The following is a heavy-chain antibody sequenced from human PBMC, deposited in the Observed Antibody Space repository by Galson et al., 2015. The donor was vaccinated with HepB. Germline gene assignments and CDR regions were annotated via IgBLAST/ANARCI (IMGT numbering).Heavy chain of an antibody. J-gene: IGHJ1*01. Sequence: VSCKASGYTFISYAMHWVRQAPRQRLEWMGCINAGSDNTKFSQKFQGRVTITRDTSANTAYMELSSLRSEDTAVYYCARDVDSAWYGYFQHWGQGTLVTVSS. V-gene: IGHV1-3*01. CDR3: ARDVDSAWYGYFQH. D-gene: IGHD6-19*01. CDR2: INAGSDNT. CDR1: GYTFISYA.